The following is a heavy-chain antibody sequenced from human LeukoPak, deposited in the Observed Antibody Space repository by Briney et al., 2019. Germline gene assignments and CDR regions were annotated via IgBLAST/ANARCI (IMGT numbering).Heavy chain of an antibody. CDR2: IYPGDSDT. D-gene: IGHD4-17*01. CDR1: GYSFTSYW. J-gene: IGHJ4*02. Sequence: NPGESLKISCKGSGYSFTSYWIGWVRQMPGKGLEWMGIIYPGDSDTRYSPSFQGQVTISADKSISTAYLQWSSLKASDTAMYYCARGGWADYGDSDFDYRGQGTLVTVSS. CDR3: ARGGWADYGDSDFDY. V-gene: IGHV5-51*01.